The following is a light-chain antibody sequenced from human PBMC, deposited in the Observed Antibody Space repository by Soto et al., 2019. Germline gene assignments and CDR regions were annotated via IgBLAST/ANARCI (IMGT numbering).Light chain of an antibody. Sequence: DIQMTQSPSSLSVSVGDRVTITCRASQSIGGFLNWYQQKPGKVPKLLIYAASTLQSGVPSRFSGSGSGTDFTLTISSLQPEDVATYYCQKYNSAPLTFGQGTKVEIK. V-gene: IGKV1-27*01. CDR2: AAS. CDR1: QSIGGF. CDR3: QKYNSAPLT. J-gene: IGKJ1*01.